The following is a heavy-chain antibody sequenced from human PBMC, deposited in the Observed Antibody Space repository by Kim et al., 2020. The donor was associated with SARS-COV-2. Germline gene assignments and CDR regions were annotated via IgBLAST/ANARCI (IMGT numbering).Heavy chain of an antibody. CDR3: ARDRGRGWLQPDY. CDR1: GFTFSGYS. Sequence: GGSLRLSCAASGFTFSGYSMNWVRQAPGKGLEWVSSISSSSSYIYYADSVKGRFTISRDNAKNSLYLQMNSLRAEDTAVYYCARDRGRGWLQPDYWGQGTLVTVSS. J-gene: IGHJ4*02. V-gene: IGHV3-21*01. CDR2: ISSSSSYI. D-gene: IGHD5-12*01.